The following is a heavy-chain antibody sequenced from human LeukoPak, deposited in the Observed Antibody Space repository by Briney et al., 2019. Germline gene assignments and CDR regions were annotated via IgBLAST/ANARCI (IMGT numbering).Heavy chain of an antibody. V-gene: IGHV1-46*01. CDR3: GRAPGPHDAFDI. J-gene: IGHJ3*02. CDR1: GYTFTRFY. Sequence: ASVKVSCKASGYTFTRFYMHWVRQAPGQGLEWMGIMNLSGGSTTYTQKFQGRVTMTRDTSTSTVYMELSSLRYEDTAVYYCGRAPGPHDAFDIWGQGTMVTVSS. CDR2: MNLSGGST.